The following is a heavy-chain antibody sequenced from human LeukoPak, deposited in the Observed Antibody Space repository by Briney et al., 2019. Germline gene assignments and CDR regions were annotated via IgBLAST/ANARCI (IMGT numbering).Heavy chain of an antibody. CDR1: GYTFTSYG. J-gene: IGHJ1*01. CDR3: ARVGSGYYREYFQH. D-gene: IGHD3-22*01. Sequence: GASVNVSCKASGYTFTSYGISWVRQAPGQGLEWMGWISAYNGNTNYAQKLQGRVTMTTDTSTSTAYMELRSLRSDDTAVYYCARVGSGYYREYFQHWGQGTLVTVSS. CDR2: ISAYNGNT. V-gene: IGHV1-18*01.